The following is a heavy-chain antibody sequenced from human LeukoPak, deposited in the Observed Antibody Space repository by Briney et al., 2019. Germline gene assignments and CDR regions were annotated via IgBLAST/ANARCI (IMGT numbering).Heavy chain of an antibody. CDR3: ARRPNSYRDFDY. CDR1: GHTFTGYY. D-gene: IGHD5-18*01. J-gene: IGHJ4*02. V-gene: IGHV1-2*02. Sequence: ASVKVSCKASGHTFTGYYMHWVRQAPGQGLEWMGWINPNSGGTNYAQKFQGRVTMTRDTSISTAYMELSRLRSDDTAVYYCARRPNSYRDFDYWGQGTQVTVSS. CDR2: INPNSGGT.